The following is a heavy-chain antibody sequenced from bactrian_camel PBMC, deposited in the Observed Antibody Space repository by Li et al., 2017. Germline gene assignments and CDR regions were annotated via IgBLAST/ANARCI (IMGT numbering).Heavy chain of an antibody. CDR3: ANTNTAYYSGGYYFPADFTY. Sequence: LVESGGGSVQAGETLRLSCTVSTATTFTLSKSDMAWYCQGHGTNGCELVSIINRDGTTAYLDSVKGRFTLSRDNAENTVYLQMNSLRPEDTAEYYCANTNTAYYSGGYYFPADFTYWGQGTQVTVS. CDR1: TATTFTLSKSD. D-gene: IGHD2*01. J-gene: IGHJ6*01. CDR2: INRDGTT. V-gene: IGHV3S53*01.